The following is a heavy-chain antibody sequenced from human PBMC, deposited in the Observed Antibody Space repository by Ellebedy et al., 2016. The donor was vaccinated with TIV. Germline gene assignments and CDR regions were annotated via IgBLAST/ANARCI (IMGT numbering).Heavy chain of an antibody. CDR2: VYYSGTP. D-gene: IGHD2-21*01. Sequence: GSLRLXXTVSGGSIASSSYYWGWIRQPPGKVLEWVGSVYYSGTPYYNPSLKSRLTISVDTSKSQFSLKLTSVTAADTAVYYCASLGVVVVAGTDYWGQGTLVTVSS. CDR3: ASLGVVVVAGTDY. J-gene: IGHJ4*02. CDR1: GGSIASSSYY. V-gene: IGHV4-39*01.